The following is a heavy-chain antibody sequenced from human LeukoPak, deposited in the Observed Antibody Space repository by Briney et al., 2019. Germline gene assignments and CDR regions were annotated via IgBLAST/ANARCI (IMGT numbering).Heavy chain of an antibody. CDR1: GFTFRSYG. D-gene: IGHD5-18*01. J-gene: IGHJ4*02. Sequence: GGSLRLSCAASGFTFRSYGMHWVRQAPGKGLEWVAFIRYDGSDKYYADSVNGRFTISRDNSKNTLYLEMNSLRAEDTAVYYCAKDDLGTALYFDHWGQGTLVTVSS. CDR2: IRYDGSDK. CDR3: AKDDLGTALYFDH. V-gene: IGHV3-30*02.